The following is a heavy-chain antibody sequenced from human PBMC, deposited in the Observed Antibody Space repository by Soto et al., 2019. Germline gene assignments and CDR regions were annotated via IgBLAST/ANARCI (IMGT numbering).Heavy chain of an antibody. D-gene: IGHD3-22*01. CDR2: MNPNSGNT. J-gene: IGHJ6*02. CDR1: GYTFTSYD. Sequence: ASVKVSCKASGYTFTSYDINWVRQATGQGLEWMGWMNPNSGNTGYAQKFQGRVTMTRNTSISTAYMELSSLRSEDTAVYYCARGSKYYYDSSGYYYYDGMDVWGQGTTVTVSS. V-gene: IGHV1-8*01. CDR3: ARGSKYYYDSSGYYYYDGMDV.